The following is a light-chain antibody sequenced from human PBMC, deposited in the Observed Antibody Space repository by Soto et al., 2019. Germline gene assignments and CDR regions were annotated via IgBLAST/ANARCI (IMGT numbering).Light chain of an antibody. CDR3: QQYNNWPGT. Sequence: EIVLTQSPATLSLSPGERATLSCRASQRISSNLAWYQQKPGQTPRLLVYGASNRATGIPDRFSGSGSGTDFTLNIRRLQSEDFAVYSCQQYNNWPGTFGQGTKVDI. J-gene: IGKJ1*01. CDR2: GAS. V-gene: IGKV3D-15*01. CDR1: QRISSN.